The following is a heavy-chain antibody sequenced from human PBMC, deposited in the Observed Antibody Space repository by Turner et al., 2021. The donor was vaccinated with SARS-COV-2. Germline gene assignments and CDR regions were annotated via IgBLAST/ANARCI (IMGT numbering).Heavy chain of an antibody. CDR3: ARADYGGNNYYYGMDV. V-gene: IGHV3-48*02. CDR1: GFTFSGYF. Sequence: EGQLVESGVGLLPLRGSLRSHCAAAGFTFSGYFMNWVRQAPGKRLEWVAYISSSSSTIYYADSVKGRFTISRDNAKNSLYLQMNSLRDEDTAVYYCARADYGGNNYYYGMDVWGQGTTVTVSS. J-gene: IGHJ6*02. D-gene: IGHD4-17*01. CDR2: ISSSSSTI.